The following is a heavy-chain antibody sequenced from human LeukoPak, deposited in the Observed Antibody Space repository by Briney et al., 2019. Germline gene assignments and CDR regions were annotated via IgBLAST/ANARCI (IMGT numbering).Heavy chain of an antibody. CDR3: ARGSLTDGMDV. CDR1: GGTFSSYA. Sequence: SVKVSCKASGGTFSSYAISWVRQAPGQGLEWMGRIIPILGIANYAQKFQGRVAITADKSTSTAYMELSSLRSEDTAVYYCARGSLTDGMDVWGQGTTVTVSS. D-gene: IGHD4-4*01. V-gene: IGHV1-69*04. CDR2: IIPILGIA. J-gene: IGHJ6*02.